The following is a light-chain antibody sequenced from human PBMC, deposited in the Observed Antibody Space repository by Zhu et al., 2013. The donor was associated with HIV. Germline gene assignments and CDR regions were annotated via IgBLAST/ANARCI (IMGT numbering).Light chain of an antibody. CDR1: ISDVGAYNY. CDR3: SSYTSSSTYV. Sequence: QSALTQPASVSGSPGQSITISCTGTISDVGAYNYVSWYQQYPGKAPKLIIHEVTNRPSGVSSRFSGSKSANTASLTISGLQTEDEADYYCSSYTSSSTYVFGTGTKVTVL. J-gene: IGLJ1*01. CDR2: EVT. V-gene: IGLV2-14*01.